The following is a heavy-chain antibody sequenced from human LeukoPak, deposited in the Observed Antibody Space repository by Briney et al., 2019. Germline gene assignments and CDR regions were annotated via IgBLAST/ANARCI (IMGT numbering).Heavy chain of an antibody. J-gene: IGHJ6*03. CDR2: IYSGGST. CDR1: GFTVSSNY. CDR3: AKSLSIAVTGTTYYYYYMDV. V-gene: IGHV3-53*05. D-gene: IGHD6-19*01. Sequence: GGSLRLSCAASGFTVSSNYMSWVRQAPGKGLEWVSVIYSGGSTYYADSVKGRFTISRDNSKNTVFLQMNSLRTEDTAIYYCAKSLSIAVTGTTYYYYYMDVWAKGPRSPFP.